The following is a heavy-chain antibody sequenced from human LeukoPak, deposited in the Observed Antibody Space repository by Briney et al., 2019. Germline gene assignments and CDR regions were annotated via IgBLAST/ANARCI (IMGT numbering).Heavy chain of an antibody. CDR3: ARDPHDYGDYDWGY. Sequence: PGGSLRLSCAASGFTFDDYAMHWVRQAPGKGPEWVSGISWNSGSIGYADSVKGRFTISRDNAKNSLYLQMNSLRAEDTAVYYCARDPHDYGDYDWGYWGQGTLVTVSS. D-gene: IGHD4-17*01. V-gene: IGHV3-9*01. CDR2: ISWNSGSI. CDR1: GFTFDDYA. J-gene: IGHJ4*02.